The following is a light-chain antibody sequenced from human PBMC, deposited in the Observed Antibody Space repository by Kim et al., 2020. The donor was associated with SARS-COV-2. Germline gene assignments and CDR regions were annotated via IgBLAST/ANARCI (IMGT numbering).Light chain of an antibody. CDR3: QQYGSSGFT. Sequence: EVVLTQSPGTLSLSPGERATLSCRASQSINSDYLVWYQQKPGQAPRLLMYGVSRRATGIPDRFSGSGSGTDFTLSISRLEPEDFAVYYCQQYGSSGFTFGPGTKVDIK. CDR2: GVS. CDR1: QSINSDY. V-gene: IGKV3-20*01. J-gene: IGKJ3*01.